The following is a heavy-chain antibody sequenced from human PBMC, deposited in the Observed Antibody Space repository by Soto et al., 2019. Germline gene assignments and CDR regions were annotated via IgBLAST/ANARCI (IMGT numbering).Heavy chain of an antibody. Sequence: GGSLRLSCAASGFTFSSYGMHWVRQAPGKGLEWVAVISYDGSNKYYADSVKGRFTISRDNSKNTLYLQMNSLRAEDTAVYYCAKAMLGYCSGGSCSAFDIWGQGTMVTVSS. V-gene: IGHV3-30*18. CDR3: AKAMLGYCSGGSCSAFDI. CDR1: GFTFSSYG. CDR2: ISYDGSNK. J-gene: IGHJ3*02. D-gene: IGHD2-15*01.